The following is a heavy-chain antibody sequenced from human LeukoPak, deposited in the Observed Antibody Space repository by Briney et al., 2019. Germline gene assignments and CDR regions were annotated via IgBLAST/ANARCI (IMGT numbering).Heavy chain of an antibody. D-gene: IGHD6-13*01. V-gene: IGHV4-59*08. CDR3: ARQGGYIAPLAL. CDR2: ISYSGNT. Sequence: WSWIRQPPGKGLEWIGYISYSGNTNYNPSLKSRVTISVDTSKNQFSLKLSSVTAADTAVYYCARQGGYIAPLALWGQGTLVTVSA. J-gene: IGHJ4*02.